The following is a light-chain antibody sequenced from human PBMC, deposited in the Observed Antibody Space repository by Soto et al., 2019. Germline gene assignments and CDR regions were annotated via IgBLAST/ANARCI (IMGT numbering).Light chain of an antibody. CDR2: DAS. CDR3: QQVSEWL. CDR1: QSISSY. Sequence: EIVLTHSRATLSLSPGERATLSCRARQSISSYLAWHQQKPGQAPRLLIYDASNRATGIPARFSGSGSGTEFTLTTRSLEPEEFAVYYCQQVSEWLVGPGTKVDIK. J-gene: IGKJ3*01. V-gene: IGKV3-11*01.